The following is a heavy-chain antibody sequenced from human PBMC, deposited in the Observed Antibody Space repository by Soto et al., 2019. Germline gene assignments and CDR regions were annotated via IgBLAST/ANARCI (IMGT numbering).Heavy chain of an antibody. CDR2: ISYDGINK. CDR3: AKSIVVAGDSLDY. D-gene: IGHD6-19*01. J-gene: IGHJ4*02. Sequence: PGGSLRLSCAASGFTFSSYGMHWVRQAPGKGLEWVAVISYDGINKYYADSVKGRFTISRDNSKNTLYLQMNSLRAEDTAVYYCAKSIVVAGDSLDYWGQGTLVTVSS. CDR1: GFTFSSYG. V-gene: IGHV3-30*18.